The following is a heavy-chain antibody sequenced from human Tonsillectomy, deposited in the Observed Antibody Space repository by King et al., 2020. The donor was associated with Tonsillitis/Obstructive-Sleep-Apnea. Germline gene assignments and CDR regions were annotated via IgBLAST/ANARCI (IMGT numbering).Heavy chain of an antibody. V-gene: IGHV4-31*03. CDR3: ARVYPTFYYYYGMDV. Sequence: VQLQESGPGLVKPSQTLSLTCTVSGGSISSGGYYWSWIRQHPGKGLEWIGYIYYSGSTYYNPSLKSRVTISVDTSKNQFSLKLSAVTAADTAVYYCARVYPTFYYYYGMDVWGQGTTVTVSS. D-gene: IGHD1-14*01. CDR1: GGSISSGGYY. J-gene: IGHJ6*02. CDR2: IYYSGST.